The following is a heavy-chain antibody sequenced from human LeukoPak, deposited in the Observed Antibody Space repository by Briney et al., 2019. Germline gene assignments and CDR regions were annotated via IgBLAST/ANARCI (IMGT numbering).Heavy chain of an antibody. D-gene: IGHD1-1*01. CDR3: VLGAYWNDDKNAFHI. Sequence: GGSLRLSCAAFGLTFSSYDMHWIRQAPGRGLEWVSTIGATGDTYYIDSVKDRFTVSRENAKKPVYLQLSSLNAEDTAVYFCVLGAYWNDDKNAFHIWGPGTMVTVS. V-gene: IGHV3-13*01. CDR2: IGATGDT. CDR1: GLTFSSYD. J-gene: IGHJ3*02.